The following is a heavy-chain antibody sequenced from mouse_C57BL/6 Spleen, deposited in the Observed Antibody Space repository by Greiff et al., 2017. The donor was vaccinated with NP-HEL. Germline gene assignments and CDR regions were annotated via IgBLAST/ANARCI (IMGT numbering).Heavy chain of an antibody. Sequence: VQLQESGAELARPGASVKMSCKASGYTFTSYTMHWVKQRPGQGLEWIGYINPSSGYTKYNQKFKDKATLTADKSSSTAYMQLSSLTSEDSAVYYCAIGDYDGAWFAYWGQGTLVTVSA. D-gene: IGHD2-4*01. V-gene: IGHV1-4*01. J-gene: IGHJ3*01. CDR2: INPSSGYT. CDR1: GYTFTSYT. CDR3: AIGDYDGAWFAY.